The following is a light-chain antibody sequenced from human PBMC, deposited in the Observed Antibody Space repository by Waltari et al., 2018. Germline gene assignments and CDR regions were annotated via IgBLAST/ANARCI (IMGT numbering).Light chain of an antibody. CDR2: GAS. Sequence: EIVLTQSPGTLSLSPGESATLSCRTSQSVYSSYLAWYQQKPGQAPRLLIYGASNRATGIPDRFSGSGSGTDFALTISRLEPEDFALYYCQQYGTSPDTFGQGTKLEV. CDR3: QQYGTSPDT. V-gene: IGKV3-20*01. CDR1: QSVYSSY. J-gene: IGKJ2*01.